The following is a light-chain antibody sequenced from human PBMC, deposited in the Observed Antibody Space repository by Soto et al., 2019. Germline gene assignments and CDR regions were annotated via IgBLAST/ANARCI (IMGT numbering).Light chain of an antibody. J-gene: IGKJ2*01. V-gene: IGKV1-6*01. CDR2: SAS. Sequence: IQMTQSPSSLSASVGDRVTITCRASQAIRNDLGWYQQKPAKVPKLLIYSASTLQSGVPSRFSGSGSGTDFTLTISSLQPEDFATYYCLQDYSYPYTFGQGTKLEIK. CDR3: LQDYSYPYT. CDR1: QAIRND.